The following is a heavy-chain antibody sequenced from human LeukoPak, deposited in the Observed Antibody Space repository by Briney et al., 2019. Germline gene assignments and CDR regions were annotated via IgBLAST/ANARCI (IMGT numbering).Heavy chain of an antibody. Sequence: GGSLRLSCAASGFTFSSYSMNWVRQAPGKGLEWVSYISSSSSTIYYADSVKGRFTISRDNAKNSLYLQMNSLRAEDTAVYYCARDPRAGCSGGSCYSRGHGMDVWGQGTTVTVSS. CDR1: GFTFSSYS. CDR3: ARDPRAGCSGGSCYSRGHGMDV. V-gene: IGHV3-48*04. J-gene: IGHJ6*02. D-gene: IGHD2-15*01. CDR2: ISSSSSTI.